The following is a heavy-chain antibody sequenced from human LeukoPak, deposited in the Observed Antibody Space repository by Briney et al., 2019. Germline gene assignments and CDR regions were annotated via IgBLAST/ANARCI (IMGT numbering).Heavy chain of an antibody. J-gene: IGHJ4*02. V-gene: IGHV4-59*08. CDR3: ARARPIVGATTFDY. D-gene: IGHD1-26*01. CDR1: GGSISSYY. CDR2: IYYSGST. Sequence: ETLSLTCTVSGGSISSYYWRWIRQPPGKGLEWIGYIYYSGSTNYNPSLKSRVTISVDTSKNQFSLKLSSVTAADTAVYYCARARPIVGATTFDYWGQGTLVTVSS.